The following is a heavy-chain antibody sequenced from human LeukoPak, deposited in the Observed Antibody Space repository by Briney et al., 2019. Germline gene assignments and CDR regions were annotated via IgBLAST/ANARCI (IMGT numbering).Heavy chain of an antibody. CDR2: INPSGGST. CDR3: ARAVDTAMVPSLYYFDY. V-gene: IGHV1-46*01. J-gene: IGHJ4*02. D-gene: IGHD5-18*01. Sequence: ASVKVSCKASGGTFSSYAISWVRQAPGQGLEWMGIINPSGGSTSYAQKFQGRVTMTRDMSTSTVYMELSSLRSEDTAVYYCARAVDTAMVPSLYYFDYWGQGTLVTVSS. CDR1: GGTFSSYA.